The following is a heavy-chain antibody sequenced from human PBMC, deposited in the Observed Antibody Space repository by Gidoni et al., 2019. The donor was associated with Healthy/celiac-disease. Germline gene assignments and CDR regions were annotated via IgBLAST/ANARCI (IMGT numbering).Heavy chain of an antibody. CDR3: ANGGVVVRYFDY. D-gene: IGHD3-22*01. CDR1: GFTFSSYA. Sequence: EVQLLESGGGLVQPGGSLRLSCAASGFTFSSYAMSWVRQAPGKGLEWVSAISGSGGSTYYADSVKGRFTISRDNSKNTLYLQMNSLRAEDTAVYYCANGGVVVRYFDYWGQGTLVTVSS. J-gene: IGHJ4*02. V-gene: IGHV3-23*01. CDR2: ISGSGGST.